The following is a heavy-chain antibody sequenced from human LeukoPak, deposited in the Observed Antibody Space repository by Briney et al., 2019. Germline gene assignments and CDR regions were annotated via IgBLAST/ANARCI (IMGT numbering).Heavy chain of an antibody. J-gene: IGHJ4*02. D-gene: IGHD6-6*01. CDR3: VKDRSIAAPNNDFFDS. CDR2: ISSNGGTT. CDR1: GFVFNRFF. V-gene: IGHV3-64D*06. Sequence: GGSLRLSCSASGFVFNRFFLHWVRQAPGKGLEFVSHISSNGGTTYYADSVKGRFTISRDNSKNTLYLQMSSLRADVMAVYYCVKDRSIAAPNNDFFDSWGQGTLVTVSS.